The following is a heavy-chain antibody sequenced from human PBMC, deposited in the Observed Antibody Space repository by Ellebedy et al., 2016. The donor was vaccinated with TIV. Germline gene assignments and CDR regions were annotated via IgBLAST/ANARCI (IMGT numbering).Heavy chain of an antibody. CDR2: IIPISDTA. D-gene: IGHD2-2*01. V-gene: IGHV1-69*13. CDR3: AGGLVYCSSPSCVVYYYYGMDV. Sequence: SVKVSCXASGGTFSSYTISWVRQAPGQGLEWMGGIIPISDTANYAQKFQGRVTITADESTSTAYMELSSLRSEDTAVYYCAGGLVYCSSPSCVVYYYYGMDVWGQGTTVTVSS. CDR1: GGTFSSYT. J-gene: IGHJ6*02.